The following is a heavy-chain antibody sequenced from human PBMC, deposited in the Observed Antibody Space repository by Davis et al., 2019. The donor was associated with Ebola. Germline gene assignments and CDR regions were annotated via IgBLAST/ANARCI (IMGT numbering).Heavy chain of an antibody. CDR3: AREIVVVVAATLYPHNWFDP. CDR2: TRNKANSYTT. D-gene: IGHD2-15*01. CDR1: GFTFRDHY. J-gene: IGHJ5*02. V-gene: IGHV3-72*01. Sequence: PGGSLRLPCAASGFTFRDHYMDWVRQAPGKGPEWVGRTRNKANSYTTEYAASVKGRFTISRDDSKNSLYLQMNSLKTEDTAVYYCAREIVVVVAATLYPHNWFDPWGQGTLVTVSS.